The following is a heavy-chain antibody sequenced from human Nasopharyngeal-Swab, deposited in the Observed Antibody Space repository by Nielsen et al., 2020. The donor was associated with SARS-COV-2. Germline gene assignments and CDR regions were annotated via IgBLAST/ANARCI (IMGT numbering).Heavy chain of an antibody. Sequence: LRLSCAISGYSVSSSSAAWNWIRQSPSRGLEWLGRTHYRSKWYNDYAVSVKSRITINPDTSKNQFSLHLNSVTPEDTAVYYCARARGAYGDYYYYYYTDVWGKGTTVTVSS. CDR1: GYSVSSSSAA. J-gene: IGHJ6*03. CDR2: THYRSKWYN. CDR3: ARARGAYGDYYYYYYTDV. D-gene: IGHD4-17*01. V-gene: IGHV6-1*01.